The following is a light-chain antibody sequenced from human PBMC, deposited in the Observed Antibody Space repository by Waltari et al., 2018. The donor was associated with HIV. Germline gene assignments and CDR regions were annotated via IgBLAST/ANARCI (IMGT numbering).Light chain of an antibody. CDR3: QQYGSSPLFT. Sequence: EIVLTQSPGTLSLSPGERGTLSCRASHIVGGNSLAWYQQKPGQAPRLLIYGASSRATGIPDRFNGSGSGTDFTLTISRLEPEDFAVYYCQQYGSSPLFTFGPGTKVDIK. V-gene: IGKV3-20*01. J-gene: IGKJ3*01. CDR1: HIVGGNS. CDR2: GAS.